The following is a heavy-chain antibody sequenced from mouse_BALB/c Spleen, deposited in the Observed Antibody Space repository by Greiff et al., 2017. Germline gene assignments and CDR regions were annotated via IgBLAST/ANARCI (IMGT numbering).Heavy chain of an antibody. J-gene: IGHJ4*01. Sequence: EVQGVESGGGLVKPGGPLKLSCAASGFTFSSYAMSWVRQSPEKRLEWVAEISSGGSYTYYPDTVTGRFTISRDNAKNTLYLEMSSLRSEDTAMYYCARSLLRGAMDYWGQGTSVTVSS. CDR2: ISSGGSYT. D-gene: IGHD1-1*01. CDR1: GFTFSSYA. V-gene: IGHV5-9-4*01. CDR3: ARSLLRGAMDY.